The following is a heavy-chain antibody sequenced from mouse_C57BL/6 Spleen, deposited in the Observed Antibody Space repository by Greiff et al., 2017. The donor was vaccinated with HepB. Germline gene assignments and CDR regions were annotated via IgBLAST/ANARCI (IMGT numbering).Heavy chain of an antibody. V-gene: IGHV3-6*01. CDR1: GYSITSGYY. CDR3: ARERDDPFAY. J-gene: IGHJ3*01. CDR2: ISYDGSN. D-gene: IGHD2-3*01. Sequence: EVKLEESGPGLVKPSQSLSLTCSVTGYSITSGYYWNWIRQFPGNKLEWMGYISYDGSNNYNPSLKNRISITRDTSKNQFFLKLNSVTTEDTATYYCARERDDPFAYWGQGTLVTVSA.